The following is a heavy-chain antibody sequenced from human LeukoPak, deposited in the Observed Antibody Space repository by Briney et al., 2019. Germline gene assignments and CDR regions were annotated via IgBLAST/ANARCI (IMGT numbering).Heavy chain of an antibody. CDR1: GYTFTDYY. CDR2: INPNSGGT. CDR3: ATDLYGSGSYYWDSSLDY. V-gene: IGHV1-2*02. J-gene: IGHJ4*02. Sequence: EASVKVSCKASGYTFTDYYMHWVRQAPGQGLEWMGWINPNSGGTNYAQKFQGRVTMTRDTSISTAYMELSRLRSDDTAVYYCATDLYGSGSYYWDSSLDYWGQGTLVTVSS. D-gene: IGHD3-10*01.